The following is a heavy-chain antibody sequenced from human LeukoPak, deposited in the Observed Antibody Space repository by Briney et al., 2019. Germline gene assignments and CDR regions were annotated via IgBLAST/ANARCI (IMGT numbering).Heavy chain of an antibody. D-gene: IGHD5-12*01. CDR2: TGYDGSNE. J-gene: IGHJ4*02. CDR3: ALVATTTPFDY. CDR1: EFTFSNYG. V-gene: IGHV3-30*02. Sequence: GGSLRLSCAASEFTFSNYGMHWVRQVPGKGLGWVAFTGYDGSNEHYADSVKGRFTISRDNSKNTLYLQMNSLRAEDTAVYYCALVATTTPFDYWGQGTLVTVSS.